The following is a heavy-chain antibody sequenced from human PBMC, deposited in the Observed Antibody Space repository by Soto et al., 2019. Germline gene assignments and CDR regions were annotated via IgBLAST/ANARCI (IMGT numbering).Heavy chain of an antibody. D-gene: IGHD6-13*01. CDR2: MNPNSGNT. CDR1: GYTFTSYD. CDR3: ARGRSPAPIAAAGTVLYYFDY. J-gene: IGHJ4*02. Sequence: GASVKVSCKASGYTFTSYDINWVRQATGQGLEWMGWMNPNSGNTGYAQKFQGRVTMTRNTSISTAYMELSSLRSEDTAVYYCARGRSPAPIAAAGTVLYYFDYWGQGTLVTVSS. V-gene: IGHV1-8*01.